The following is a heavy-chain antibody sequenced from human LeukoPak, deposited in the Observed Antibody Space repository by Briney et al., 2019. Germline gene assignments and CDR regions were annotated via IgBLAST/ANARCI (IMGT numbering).Heavy chain of an antibody. J-gene: IGHJ4*02. CDR1: GFTFSNVW. CDR3: TPSIAVAGSLDY. CDR2: IKSKTDGGTT. Sequence: PGGSLRLSCAASGFTFSNVWMSWVRQAPGKGLEWVGRIKSKTDGGTTDYAAPVKGRFTISRDDSKNTLNLQMNSLKTEDTAVCYCTPSIAVAGSLDYWGQGTLVTVSS. D-gene: IGHD6-19*01. V-gene: IGHV3-15*01.